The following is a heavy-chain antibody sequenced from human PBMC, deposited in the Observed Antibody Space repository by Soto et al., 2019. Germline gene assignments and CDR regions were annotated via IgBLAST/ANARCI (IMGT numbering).Heavy chain of an antibody. CDR2: IWYDGSNK. D-gene: IGHD3-10*01. V-gene: IGHV3-33*01. CDR1: GFSFNNYG. CDR3: ARDPSHGSGSYLDY. J-gene: IGHJ4*02. Sequence: SLRLSCVASGFSFNNYGMHWVRQAPGKGLEWVAVIWYDGSNKYYADSVKGRFTISRDNSENTLYLQMSSLRAEDTAVYFCARDPSHGSGSYLDYWGQGALVTVSS.